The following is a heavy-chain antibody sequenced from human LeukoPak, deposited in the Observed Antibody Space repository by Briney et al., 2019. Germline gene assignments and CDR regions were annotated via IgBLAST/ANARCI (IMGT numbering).Heavy chain of an antibody. J-gene: IGHJ4*02. D-gene: IGHD6-19*01. Sequence: SQTLSLTCAISGDSVSSIDGAWNWVRQSPSRGLEWLGRTYYRSKWYSDYAVPIQGRISINPDTSKNQFTLHLFSVTPDDTAVYYCARDVATTGWYTFDYWGQGTRFTVSS. CDR3: ARDVATTGWYTFDY. CDR2: TYYRSKWYS. V-gene: IGHV6-1*01. CDR1: GDSVSSIDGA.